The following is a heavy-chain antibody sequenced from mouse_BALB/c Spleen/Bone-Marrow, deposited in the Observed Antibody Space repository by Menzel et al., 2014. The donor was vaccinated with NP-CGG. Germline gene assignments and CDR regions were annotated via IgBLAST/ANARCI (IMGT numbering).Heavy chain of an antibody. V-gene: IGHV5-6-3*01. CDR2: INSNGGST. Sequence: EVKLQESGGGLVQPGGSLKLSCAASGFTFSSYGMSWVLQTPDKRLEFVASINSNGGSTYYPDSVKGRFTISRDNAKNTLSLQMSSLKAEDTAMYYCARGNYGNYVDYFDYWGQGTTLTVSS. J-gene: IGHJ2*01. CDR1: GFTFSSYG. CDR3: ARGNYGNYVDYFDY. D-gene: IGHD2-1*01.